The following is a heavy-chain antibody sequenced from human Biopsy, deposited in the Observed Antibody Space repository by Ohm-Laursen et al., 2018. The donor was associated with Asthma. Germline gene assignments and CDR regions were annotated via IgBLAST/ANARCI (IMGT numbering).Heavy chain of an antibody. CDR3: ARMISYYHEMRAPFFDY. D-gene: IGHD3-22*01. Sequence: ASVKPCKASGYTVTRYAINWVRQAPGQGLEWMGWINTNTGNPTYAQGFTGRFVFSLDTSANTAHLQISSLKAEDTAVYYCARMISYYHEMRAPFFDYWGQGTLVTVSS. V-gene: IGHV7-4-1*02. J-gene: IGHJ4*02. CDR1: GYTVTRYA. CDR2: INTNTGNP.